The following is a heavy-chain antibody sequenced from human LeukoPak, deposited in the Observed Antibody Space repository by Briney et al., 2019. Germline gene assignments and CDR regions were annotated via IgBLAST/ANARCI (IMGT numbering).Heavy chain of an antibody. Sequence: GRSLRLSCAASGFTFSSYSMHWVRQAPGKGLEWVAVISYDGSNKYNADSVKGRFTISRDNSKNTLYLQMNSLRREDTAEYYCARAEYDRSGSIYYYCGMDIWGQGTTVTVSS. CDR1: GFTFSSYS. D-gene: IGHD3-22*01. CDR2: ISYDGSNK. J-gene: IGHJ6*02. CDR3: ARAEYDRSGSIYYYCGMDI. V-gene: IGHV3-30-3*01.